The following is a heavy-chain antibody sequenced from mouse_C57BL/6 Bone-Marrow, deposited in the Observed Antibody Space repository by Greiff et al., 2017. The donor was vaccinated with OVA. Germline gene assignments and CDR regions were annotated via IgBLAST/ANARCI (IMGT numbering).Heavy chain of an antibody. CDR3: ARNWASFITTVVAPFDY. CDR1: GYTFTDYY. D-gene: IGHD1-1*01. V-gene: IGHV1-84*01. Sequence: QVQLQQSGPELVKPEASVKISCKASGYTFTDYYINWVKQRPGQGLEWIGWIYPGSGNTKYNEKFKGKATLTVDTSSSTAYMQLSSLTSEDSAVYFCARNWASFITTVVAPFDYWGQGTTLTVSS. CDR2: IYPGSGNT. J-gene: IGHJ2*01.